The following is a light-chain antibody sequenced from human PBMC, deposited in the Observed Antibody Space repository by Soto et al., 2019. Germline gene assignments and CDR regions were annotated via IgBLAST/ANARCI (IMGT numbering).Light chain of an antibody. CDR3: SAYAGSNSLI. CDR2: DVT. J-gene: IGLJ2*01. V-gene: IGLV2-8*01. CDR1: SSDVGGYKF. Sequence: QSALTQPPSASGSPGLSVTISCTGTSSDVGGYKFVSWYQRLPGKAPKLIIYDVTRRPPGVPDRFSGSKSGNTASLTVSGLHAEDEGDYYCSAYAGSNSLIFGGGTKVTVL.